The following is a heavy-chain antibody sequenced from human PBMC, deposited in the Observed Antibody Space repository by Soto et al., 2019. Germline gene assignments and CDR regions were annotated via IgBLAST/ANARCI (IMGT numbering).Heavy chain of an antibody. Sequence: GGSLRLSCAASGFTFSSYGMHWVRQAPGKGLEWVAVISYDGSNKYYADSVKGRFTISRDNSKNTLYLQMNSLRAEDTAVYYCAKDFRDIVVVPAAIFHYYGMDVWGQGTTVTVSS. CDR1: GFTFSSYG. V-gene: IGHV3-30*18. D-gene: IGHD2-2*02. CDR3: AKDFRDIVVVPAAIFHYYGMDV. CDR2: ISYDGSNK. J-gene: IGHJ6*02.